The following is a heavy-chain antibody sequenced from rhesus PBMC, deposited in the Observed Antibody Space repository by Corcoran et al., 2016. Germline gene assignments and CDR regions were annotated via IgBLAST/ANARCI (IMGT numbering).Heavy chain of an antibody. J-gene: IGHJ1*01. V-gene: IGHV4-80*01. CDR2: INGISGST. CDR1: GGSFSSYW. CDR3: ASGGYYEDDYGYYLRGYFEF. D-gene: IGHD3-9*01. Sequence: QVQLQESGPGLVKPSETLSLTCAVSGGSFSSYWWSWIRQPPGKGLEWIGEINGISGSTNYNPSLKSRVTISKDASRNQFSLRLRSVTAADTAVYYCASGGYYEDDYGYYLRGYFEFWGQGALVTVSS.